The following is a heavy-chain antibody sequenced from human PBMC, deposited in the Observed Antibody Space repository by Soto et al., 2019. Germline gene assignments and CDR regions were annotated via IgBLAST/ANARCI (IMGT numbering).Heavy chain of an antibody. D-gene: IGHD2-15*01. V-gene: IGHV3-15*01. CDR2: VKSKTDGGTT. CDR3: ATDWYCSGGSCYPGYFQH. Sequence: GGSLRLSCAASGFTFTSAWMSWVRQAPGKGLEWVGRVKSKTDGGTTDYAAPVKGRFTISRDDSKNTLYLQMNSLKTEDTAVYYCATDWYCSGGSCYPGYFQHWGQGTLVTVSS. CDR1: GFTFTSAW. J-gene: IGHJ1*01.